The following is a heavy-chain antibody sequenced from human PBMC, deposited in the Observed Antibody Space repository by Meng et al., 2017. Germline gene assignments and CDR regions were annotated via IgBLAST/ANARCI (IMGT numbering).Heavy chain of an antibody. CDR2: INPKSGDT. CDR1: GYNFPDYY. CDR3: ARDEDISAAGKLFGDY. Sequence: GRRVQSGAEVKKPGASVKVSCKPPGYNFPDYYIHWVRRAPGQGLEWMGRINPKSGDTHYAQKFQARVTMTGDTSISTAYMELSGLRSDDTAMYYCARDEDISAAGKLFGDYWGQGTLVTVSS. J-gene: IGHJ4*02. D-gene: IGHD6-25*01. V-gene: IGHV1-2*06.